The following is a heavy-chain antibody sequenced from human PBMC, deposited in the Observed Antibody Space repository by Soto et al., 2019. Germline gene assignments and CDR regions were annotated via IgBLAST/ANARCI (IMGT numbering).Heavy chain of an antibody. D-gene: IGHD2-21*02. CDR3: AKGLVAVSGLQWFDP. J-gene: IGHJ5*02. Sequence: GGSLRLSCTASGFTFSRYTMRWVRHAPGKGLEWVSTISNSGSSSYSADSVKGRFTISRDNSKNTLYLQMHSLRGEDTALYHCAKGLVAVSGLQWFDPGAREPWSPSPQ. CDR2: ISNSGSSS. V-gene: IGHV3-23*01. CDR1: GFTFSRYT.